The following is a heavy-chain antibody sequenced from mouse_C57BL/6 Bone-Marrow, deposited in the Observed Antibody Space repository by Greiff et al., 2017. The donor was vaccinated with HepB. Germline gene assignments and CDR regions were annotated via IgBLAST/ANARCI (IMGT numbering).Heavy chain of an antibody. CDR1: GFTFSDYY. CDR2: ISNGGGST. V-gene: IGHV5-12*01. J-gene: IGHJ1*03. CDR3: ARHKGYGSSHWYFDV. D-gene: IGHD1-1*01. Sequence: EVNLVESGGGLVQPGGSLKLSRAASGFTFSDYYMYWVRQTPEKRLEWVAYISNGGGSTYYPDTVKGRFTISRDNAKNTLYLQMSRLKSEDTAMYYCARHKGYGSSHWYFDVWGTGTTVTVSS.